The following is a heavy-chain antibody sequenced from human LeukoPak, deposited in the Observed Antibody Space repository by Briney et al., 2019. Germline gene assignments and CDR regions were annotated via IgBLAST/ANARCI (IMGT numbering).Heavy chain of an antibody. J-gene: IGHJ5*02. Sequence: SETLSLTCTVSGGSISSYYWSWIRQPPGKGLEWIGYIYYSGSTNYNPSLKSRVTISVDTSKNQFSLKLSSVTAADTAVYYCARGQLSYYDFWSGDNWFDPWGQGTLVTVSS. CDR1: GGSISSYY. CDR2: IYYSGST. D-gene: IGHD3-3*01. CDR3: ARGQLSYYDFWSGDNWFDP. V-gene: IGHV4-59*01.